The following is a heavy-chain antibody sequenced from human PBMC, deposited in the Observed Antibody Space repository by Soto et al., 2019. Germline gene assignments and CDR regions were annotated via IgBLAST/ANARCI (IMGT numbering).Heavy chain of an antibody. CDR1: GGTFGSST. V-gene: IGHV1-69*06. J-gene: IGHJ4*02. CDR3: ARGELATIAYFDC. CDR2: ITPVFGAP. D-gene: IGHD5-12*01. Sequence: QVQLVQSGAEVKKPGSSVKVSCKASGGTFGSSTISWVRQAPGQGLEWMGGITPVFGAPNYAQKFQGRVTITADKSTSTAYMELRSLRSEYTAVYYCARGELATIAYFDCWGQGTQVTVSS.